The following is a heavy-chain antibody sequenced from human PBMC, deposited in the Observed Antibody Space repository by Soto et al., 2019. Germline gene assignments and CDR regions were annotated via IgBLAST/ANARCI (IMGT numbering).Heavy chain of an antibody. J-gene: IGHJ5*02. CDR3: AWKSSSSSWFDP. CDR2: ISTYNGNT. D-gene: IGHD6-6*01. Sequence: QVQLVQSGAEVKKPGASVKVSCKASGYTFHTYGITWVRQAPGLGLEWMGWISTYNGNTEYVQKFQDRVTMTTDPATRTAYMELRSLRSDDTAVYYCAWKSSSSSWFDPWGQGTLVTVSS. V-gene: IGHV1-18*01. CDR1: GYTFHTYG.